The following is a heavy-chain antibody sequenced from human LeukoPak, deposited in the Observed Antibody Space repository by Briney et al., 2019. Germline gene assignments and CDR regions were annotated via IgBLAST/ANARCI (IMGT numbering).Heavy chain of an antibody. CDR1: GYTFTSYD. Sequence: ASVTVSCKASGYTFTSYDINWVRQAPGQGLEWMGWTNPNSGNTAYAQKFQGRVTMTRNTSISTAYMELSSLRSEDTAVYYCATMGYYDSSGYSPTRYYYGMDVWGQGTKVTVSS. J-gene: IGHJ6*02. V-gene: IGHV1-8*01. D-gene: IGHD3-22*01. CDR3: ATMGYYDSSGYSPTRYYYGMDV. CDR2: TNPNSGNT.